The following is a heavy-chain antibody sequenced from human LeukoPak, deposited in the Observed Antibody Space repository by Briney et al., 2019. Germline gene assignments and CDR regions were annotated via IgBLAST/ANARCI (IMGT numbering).Heavy chain of an antibody. CDR3: ARGRVPGA. CDR2: IYHSGST. V-gene: IGHV4-59*01. J-gene: IGHJ4*02. D-gene: IGHD6-19*01. CDR1: GVSITSYF. Sequence: TSETLSLTCTVSGVSITSYFWGWVRQPPGRGLEWIGYIYHSGSTNSNPSLKSRVSISLDTSKNQFSLKLSSVTAADTAVYYCARGRVPGAWGQGTLVTVSS.